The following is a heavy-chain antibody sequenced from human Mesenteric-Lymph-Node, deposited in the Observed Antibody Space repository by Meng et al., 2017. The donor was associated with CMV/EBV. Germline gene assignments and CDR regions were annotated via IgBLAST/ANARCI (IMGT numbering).Heavy chain of an antibody. Sequence: ASGFVFSSYVMNWVRQAPGKGLEWISSISSSGDRISYADSLKGRFTISRDNTKTSLYLQLNSLRAEDTALYYCAREDLLTEPSGLDFWGQGTLVTVSS. V-gene: IGHV3-21*01. J-gene: IGHJ4*02. CDR1: GFVFSSYV. CDR2: ISSSGDRI. D-gene: IGHD1-26*01. CDR3: AREDLLTEPSGLDF.